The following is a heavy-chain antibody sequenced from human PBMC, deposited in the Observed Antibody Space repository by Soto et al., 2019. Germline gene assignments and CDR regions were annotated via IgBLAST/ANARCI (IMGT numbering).Heavy chain of an antibody. D-gene: IGHD6-13*01. CDR3: ARGSSSWENYYFYGLDV. V-gene: IGHV1-3*01. J-gene: IGHJ6*02. CDR1: GSSFTNHG. Sequence: QVQLVQSGAEVKKPGASVTVSCKAPGSSFTNHGIHWVRQAPGQRPEWMGWISAGNGQTKYSPRFQGRVTITRDTSATTVHMDLASLTSEDTGVYYCARGSSSWENYYFYGLDVWGQGTTVTVSS. CDR2: ISAGNGQT.